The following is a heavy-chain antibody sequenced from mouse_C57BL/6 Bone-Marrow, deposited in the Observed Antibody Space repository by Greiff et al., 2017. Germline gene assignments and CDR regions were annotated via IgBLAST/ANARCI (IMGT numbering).Heavy chain of an antibody. V-gene: IGHV3-6*01. J-gene: IGHJ3*01. Sequence: ESGPGLVKPSPSLSLTCSVTGYSITSGYYWNWIRQFPGNKLEWMGYISYDGSNNYNPSLKNRISITRDTSKNQFVLKLNSVTTEDTATYYCASVWFAYWGQVTLVTVSA. CDR1: GYSITSGYY. CDR2: ISYDGSN. CDR3: ASVWFAY.